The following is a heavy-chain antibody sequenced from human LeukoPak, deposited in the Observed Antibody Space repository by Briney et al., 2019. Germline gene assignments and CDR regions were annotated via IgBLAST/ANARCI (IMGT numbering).Heavy chain of an antibody. CDR2: IYYSEST. V-gene: IGHV4-59*12. CDR3: ARNGGTRWGNWFDP. J-gene: IGHJ5*01. Sequence: SETLSLTCTVSGDSTSRYYWSWIRQPPGKGLEWIGYIYYSESTNYNPSLKSRVTISLDKSKNHLFLNSISVTAADTAVYYCARNGGTRWGNWFDPWGQGTLVTVPS. D-gene: IGHD2-8*01. CDR1: GDSTSRYY.